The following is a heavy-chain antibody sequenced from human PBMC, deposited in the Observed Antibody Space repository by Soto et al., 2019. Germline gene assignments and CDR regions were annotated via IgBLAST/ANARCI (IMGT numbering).Heavy chain of an antibody. V-gene: IGHV4-4*02. Sequence: XGTLYLTIAVSGDSVNSSHWWNWFRQPPGKGLEWIGQISHSGSTNYNPSLTSRVNKSVDKSKNHFSLKLTSVTAADTAVYYCAARHFWSGPWTETRLDYWVQGTLVTCPQ. CDR1: GDSVNSSHW. CDR3: AARHFWSGPWTETRLDY. CDR2: ISHSGST. J-gene: IGHJ4*02. D-gene: IGHD3-3*02.